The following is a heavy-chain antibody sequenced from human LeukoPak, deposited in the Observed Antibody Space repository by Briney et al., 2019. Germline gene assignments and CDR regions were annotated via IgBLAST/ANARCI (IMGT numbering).Heavy chain of an antibody. Sequence: SETLSLTCAVSGYSISSGYYWGWIRQPPGKGLEWIGYIYYSGSTYCNPSLKSRVTISVDTSKNQFSLKLSSVTAADTAVYYCARGYGYSYLFDYWGQGTLVTVSS. CDR3: ARGYGYSYLFDY. D-gene: IGHD5-18*01. V-gene: IGHV4-38-2*01. CDR1: GYSISSGYY. CDR2: IYYSGST. J-gene: IGHJ4*02.